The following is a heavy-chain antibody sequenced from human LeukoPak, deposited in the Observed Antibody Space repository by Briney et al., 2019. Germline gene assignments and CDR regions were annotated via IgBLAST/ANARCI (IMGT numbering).Heavy chain of an antibody. CDR2: ISYDGSNR. D-gene: IGHD3-16*01. CDR1: GFTFSSHG. Sequence: GGSLRLSCAASGFTFSSHGMHWVRQAPGKGLEWVASISYDGSNRHYADSVKGRVTISRDNSKNTLYLQMNSLRTEDTSIYYCAKGELRYFAYWGQGTLVTVSS. J-gene: IGHJ4*02. V-gene: IGHV3-30*18. CDR3: AKGELRYFAY.